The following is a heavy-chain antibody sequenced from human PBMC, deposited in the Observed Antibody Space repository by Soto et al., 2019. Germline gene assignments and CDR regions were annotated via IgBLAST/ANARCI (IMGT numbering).Heavy chain of an antibody. D-gene: IGHD3-16*01. CDR2: VNPRTGGA. CDR1: GYTFTAYF. Sequence: GASVKVSCKTSGYTFTAYFVHWVRQAPGQGLEWMGRVNPRTGGANYAGKFHGRVTMTRVTSISTAYMELSGLRSNDTAIYYCATDGDTGRDLGYWGQGTLVTVSS. J-gene: IGHJ4*02. CDR3: ATDGDTGRDLGY. V-gene: IGHV1-2*02.